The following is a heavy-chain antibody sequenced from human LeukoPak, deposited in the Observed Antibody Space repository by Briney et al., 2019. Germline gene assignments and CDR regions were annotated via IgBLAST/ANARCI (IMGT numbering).Heavy chain of an antibody. V-gene: IGHV3-20*01. CDR2: INWNGGST. D-gene: IGHD6-19*01. CDR3: AGEGGYSSGWY. J-gene: IGHJ4*02. CDR1: GFTFSSYW. Sequence: PGGSLRLSCAASGFTFSSYWMSWVRQAPGKGLEWVSGINWNGGSTGYADSVKGRFTISRDNAKNSLYLQMNSLRAEDTALYHCAGEGGYSSGWYWGQGTLVTVSS.